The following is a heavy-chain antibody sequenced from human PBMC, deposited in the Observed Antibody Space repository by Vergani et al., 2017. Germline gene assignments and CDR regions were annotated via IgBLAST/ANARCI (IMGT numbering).Heavy chain of an antibody. J-gene: IGHJ5*02. D-gene: IGHD3-10*01. CDR3: ASGLVVRGVGYWFDP. CDR1: GYSFTSYW. CDR2: IYPGDSDT. Sequence: EVQLVQSGAEVKKPGESLKISCKGSGYSFTSYWIGWVRQMPGKGLEWMGIIYPGDSDTRYSPSLQDQVTISADKSISTAYLQWSSLKASDTAMYYCASGLVVRGVGYWFDPWGQGSLVTVSS. V-gene: IGHV5-51*01.